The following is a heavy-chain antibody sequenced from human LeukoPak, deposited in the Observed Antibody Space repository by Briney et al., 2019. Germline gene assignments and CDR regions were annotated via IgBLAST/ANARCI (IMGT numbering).Heavy chain of an antibody. CDR1: GGSFSGYY. V-gene: IGHV4-34*01. CDR2: INHSGST. Sequence: SETLSLTCAVYGGSFSGYYWSWVRQPPGKGLEWIGEINHSGSTNYNPSLKSRVTISVDTSKNQFSLKLSSVTAADTAVYYCARGGRNGYNLGWFDSWGQGTLVTVSS. J-gene: IGHJ5*01. CDR3: ARGGRNGYNLGWFDS. D-gene: IGHD5-24*01.